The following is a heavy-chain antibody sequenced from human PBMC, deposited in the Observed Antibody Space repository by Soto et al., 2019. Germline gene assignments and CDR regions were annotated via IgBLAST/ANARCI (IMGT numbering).Heavy chain of an antibody. V-gene: IGHV1-46*01. CDR1: GYTFTSYY. D-gene: IGHD3-16*01. Sequence: VSVKVSCKASGYTFTSYYMHWVRQAPGQGLEWMGIINPSGGSTSYAQKFQGRVTMTRDTSTSTVYMELSSLRSEDTAVYYCARVGAVFTWFDPWGQGTLVTVSS. J-gene: IGHJ5*02. CDR3: ARVGAVFTWFDP. CDR2: INPSGGST.